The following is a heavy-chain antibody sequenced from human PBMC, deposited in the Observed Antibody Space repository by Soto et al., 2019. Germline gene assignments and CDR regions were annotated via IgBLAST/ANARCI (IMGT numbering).Heavy chain of an antibody. J-gene: IGHJ4*02. D-gene: IGHD2-15*01. V-gene: IGHV3-23*01. CDR3: AKGVLGSCSGGSCPSDYFDY. Sequence: EVQLLESGGGLVQPGGSLRLSCAASGFTFSSYAMSWVRQAPGKGLEWVSAISGSGGSTYYADSVKGRFTISSDNSKNTRYLQMNSLRAEDTAVYYCAKGVLGSCSGGSCPSDYFDYWGQGTLVTVSS. CDR2: ISGSGGST. CDR1: GFTFSSYA.